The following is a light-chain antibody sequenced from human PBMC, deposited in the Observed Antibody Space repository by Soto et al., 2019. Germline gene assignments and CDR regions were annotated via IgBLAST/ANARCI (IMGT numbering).Light chain of an antibody. CDR3: QESYSVHYT. V-gene: IGKV1-39*01. CDR2: GAS. CDR1: QNIASY. Sequence: DIQMTQSPSALSASLGDAVTITCRASQNIASYLNWYQSKPGKSPNLLIYGASRLQSGVPSRFSGRGSGTDFTLTITSLQPEDFATYFCQESYSVHYTFGPGTKLDI. J-gene: IGKJ2*01.